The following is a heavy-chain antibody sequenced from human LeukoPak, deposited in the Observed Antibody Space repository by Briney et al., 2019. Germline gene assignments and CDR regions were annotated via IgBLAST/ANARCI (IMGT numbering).Heavy chain of an antibody. CDR2: INAGNGNT. J-gene: IGHJ6*02. CDR1: GYTFTSYA. D-gene: IGHD3-10*01. Sequence: GASVKVSCKASGYTFTSYAMHWVRQAPGQRLEWMGWINAGNGNTKYSQKFQGRVTITRDTSASTAYMELSSLRSEDTAVYYCARDDYYGSGSHYYYYGMDVWGQGTTVTVSS. CDR3: ARDDYYGSGSHYYYYGMDV. V-gene: IGHV1-3*01.